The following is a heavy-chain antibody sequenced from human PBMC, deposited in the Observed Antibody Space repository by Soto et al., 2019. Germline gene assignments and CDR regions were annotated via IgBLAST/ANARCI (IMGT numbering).Heavy chain of an antibody. CDR3: ARPVARFSNWFDP. J-gene: IGHJ5*02. CDR1: GHSFTSHW. Sequence: PGESLKISCDAFGHSFTSHWIAWVLQVPGKGLEWMGIINPVDSDTRYSPSFQGQVTISVDKSISTAYLQWSSLKASDTAMYYCARPVARFSNWFDPWGQGTLVTVSS. CDR2: INPVDSDT. V-gene: IGHV5-51*01. D-gene: IGHD5-12*01.